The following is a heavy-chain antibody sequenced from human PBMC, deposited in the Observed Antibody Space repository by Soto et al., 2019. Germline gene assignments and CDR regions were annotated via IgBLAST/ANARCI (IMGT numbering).Heavy chain of an antibody. J-gene: IGHJ4*02. CDR2: ISPETGKT. Sequence: QVQLVQSGAEVKRPGASVKVSCTASGYTFTNFGVTWVRQAPGQGLEWMSWISPETGKTYCARKLQGRVTVTTDTSTNTAYMELGSLRSDDTAVYYCVRDLRDYGGDVGYFDYWGQGTLVIVSS. D-gene: IGHD2-21*02. V-gene: IGHV1-18*01. CDR1: GYTFTNFG. CDR3: VRDLRDYGGDVGYFDY.